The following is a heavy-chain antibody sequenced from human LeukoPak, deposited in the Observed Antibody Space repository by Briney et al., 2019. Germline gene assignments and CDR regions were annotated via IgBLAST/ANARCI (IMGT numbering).Heavy chain of an antibody. V-gene: IGHV3-30-3*01. Sequence: PGGSLRLSCAASGFTFSSYAMHWVRQAPGKGLEWVAVISYDGSNKYYADSVKGRFTISRDNSKNTLYLQMNSLRAEDTAVYYCARRLNGFLDYWGQGTLVTVSS. CDR3: ARRLNGFLDY. J-gene: IGHJ4*02. CDR1: GFTFSSYA. CDR2: ISYDGSNK. D-gene: IGHD3-10*01.